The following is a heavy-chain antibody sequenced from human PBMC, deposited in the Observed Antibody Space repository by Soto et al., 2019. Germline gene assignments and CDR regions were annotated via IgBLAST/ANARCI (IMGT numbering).Heavy chain of an antibody. J-gene: IGHJ5*02. D-gene: IGHD6-19*01. CDR1: GFSLSTSGVG. CDR3: AHRQGHGQWLVRRHVDWFDP. V-gene: IGHV2-5*01. CDR2: IYWNDDK. Sequence: QITLKESGPTLVKPTQTLTLTCTFSGFSLSTSGVGVGWIRQPPGKALEWLALIYWNDDKRYSPSLMNRLTITKDTSKSQVVLAMTNMDPVDTATYYCAHRQGHGQWLVRRHVDWFDPWGQGTLVTVPS.